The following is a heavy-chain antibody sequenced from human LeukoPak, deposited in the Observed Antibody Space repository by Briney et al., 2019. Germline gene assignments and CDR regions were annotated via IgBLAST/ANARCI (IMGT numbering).Heavy chain of an antibody. D-gene: IGHD5-24*01. V-gene: IGHV4-59*01. Sequence: SETLSLTCTVSGDSISSYYWSWIRQPPGKGPEWIGYIYYSGSTNYNPSLKSRVTISVDTSKNQFSLKLSSVTAADTAVYYCVGGYNFFDYWGQGTLVTVSS. CDR1: GDSISSYY. CDR2: IYYSGST. CDR3: VGGYNFFDY. J-gene: IGHJ4*02.